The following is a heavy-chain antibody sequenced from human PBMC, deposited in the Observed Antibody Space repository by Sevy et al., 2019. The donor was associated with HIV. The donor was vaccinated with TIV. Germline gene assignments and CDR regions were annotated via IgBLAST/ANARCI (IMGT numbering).Heavy chain of an antibody. Sequence: GGSLRLSCAASGFAFYDYSMSWIRQAPGKGLEWVATLSFGCGKINYADSVKGRFTMSRDNSKNSFYLQMDNLGVEDTALYYCAREGCTRPHDYWGQGTRVTVSS. J-gene: IGHJ4*02. CDR2: LSFGCGKI. CDR1: GFAFYDYS. CDR3: AREGCTRPHDY. D-gene: IGHD2-8*01. V-gene: IGHV3-23*01.